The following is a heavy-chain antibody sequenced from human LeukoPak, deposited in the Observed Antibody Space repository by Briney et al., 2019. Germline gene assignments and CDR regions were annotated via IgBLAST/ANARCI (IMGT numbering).Heavy chain of an antibody. CDR3: AADYYDSSGYYLYYFDY. V-gene: IGHV1-58*01. CDR2: IVVCRGNT. D-gene: IGHD3-22*01. CDR1: GFTFTSSA. Sequence: SVKVSCKASGFTFTSSAVQWVRQARGQRLEWIGWIVVCRGNTNYAQKFQERVSVTRDMSTSTAYMELSSLRSEDTAVYYCAADYYDSSGYYLYYFDYWGQGTLVSVSS. J-gene: IGHJ4*02.